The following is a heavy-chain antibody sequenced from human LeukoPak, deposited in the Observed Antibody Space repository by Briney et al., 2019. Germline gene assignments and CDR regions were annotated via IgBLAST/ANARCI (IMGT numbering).Heavy chain of an antibody. CDR3: AKRLRDPRAFDY. D-gene: IGHD2-21*02. CDR2: ISSTSSTV. V-gene: IGHV3-23*01. CDR1: GFSFNSYA. J-gene: IGHJ4*02. Sequence: PGGSLRLSCAASGFSFNSYAMSWVRQAPGKRLEWVAGISSTSSTVNYADPVKGRFTISRDNSNNTLYLQMNSLTAEDTALYYCAKRLRDPRAFDYWGQGTPVTVPS.